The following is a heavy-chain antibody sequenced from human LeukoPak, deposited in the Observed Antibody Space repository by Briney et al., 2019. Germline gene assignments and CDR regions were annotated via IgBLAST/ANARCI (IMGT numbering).Heavy chain of an antibody. D-gene: IGHD2-15*01. CDR3: AKDLAVGVVAATCFDY. V-gene: IGHV3-23*01. CDR2: ISGSGGST. Sequence: PGGSLRLSCAASGFTFNSYAMSWVRQAPGKGLEWVSAISGSGGSTYYADSVKGRFTISRDNSKNTLYLQMNSLRAEDTAVYYCAKDLAVGVVAATCFDYWGQGTLVTVSS. CDR1: GFTFNSYA. J-gene: IGHJ4*02.